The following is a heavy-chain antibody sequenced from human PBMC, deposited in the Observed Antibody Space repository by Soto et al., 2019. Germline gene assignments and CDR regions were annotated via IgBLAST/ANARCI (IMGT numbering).Heavy chain of an antibody. V-gene: IGHV1-3*01. J-gene: IGHJ4*02. Sequence: ASVKVSCKASGYSFTNYAIHWVRQAPGQRLEWMGWINAGNGNTKYSQKFQDRVTITRDTSASTAYMELSSLRYEDTAMYYCARDGAVAGTINFDYWGQGTLVTVSS. CDR2: INAGNGNT. CDR1: GYSFTNYA. D-gene: IGHD6-19*01. CDR3: ARDGAVAGTINFDY.